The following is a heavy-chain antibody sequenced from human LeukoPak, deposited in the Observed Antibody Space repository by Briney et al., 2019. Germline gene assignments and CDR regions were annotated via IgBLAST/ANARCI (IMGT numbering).Heavy chain of an antibody. J-gene: IGHJ4*02. CDR1: GFTINHYG. CDR2: MSYDESKN. CDR3: ARTRLYTSSWCLDY. V-gene: IGHV3-30*03. D-gene: IGHD6-13*01. Sequence: GGSLRLSCAASGFTINHYGIHWVRQAPGKGLEWVAVMSYDESKNKYIDSVEGRFTLSRDNSKNTVYLQMNSLRVEDTAVYYCARTRLYTSSWCLDYWGQGTLVTVSS.